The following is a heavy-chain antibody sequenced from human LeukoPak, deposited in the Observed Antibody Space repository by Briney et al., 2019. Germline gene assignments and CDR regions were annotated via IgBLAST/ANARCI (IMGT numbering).Heavy chain of an antibody. CDR2: LSSSGSTK. Sequence: GSLRLSCAASGFTFSSYEMNWVRQAPGKGLEWISYLSSSGSTKYYADSVKGRFTISRDNAKNSLYLQMNSLRAEDTAVYYCARLGFYGSGSDYWGQGTLVTVSS. CDR1: GFTFSSYE. CDR3: ARLGFYGSGSDY. J-gene: IGHJ4*02. D-gene: IGHD3-10*01. V-gene: IGHV3-48*03.